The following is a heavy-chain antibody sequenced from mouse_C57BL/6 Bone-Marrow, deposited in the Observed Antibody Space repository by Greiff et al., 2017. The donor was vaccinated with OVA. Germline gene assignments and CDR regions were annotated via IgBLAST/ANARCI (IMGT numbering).Heavy chain of an antibody. CDR1: GFNIKDDY. CDR3: TYYYGSSYGYFDV. Sequence: EVQLQQSGAELVRPGASVKLSCTASGFNIKDDYMHWVKQRPEQGLEWIGWIDPENGDTEYASKFQGKATITAATSSNTAYLQLSSLTSEDTAVYYGTYYYGSSYGYFDVWGTGTTVTVSS. D-gene: IGHD1-1*01. J-gene: IGHJ1*03. V-gene: IGHV14-4*01. CDR2: IDPENGDT.